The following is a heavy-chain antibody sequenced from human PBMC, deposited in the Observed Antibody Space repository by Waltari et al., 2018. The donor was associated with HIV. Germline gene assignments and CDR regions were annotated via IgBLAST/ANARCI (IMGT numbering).Heavy chain of an antibody. J-gene: IGHJ3*01. CDR2: IWFDGTKQ. D-gene: IGHD4-17*01. CDR1: GFTFSSYG. CDR3: ARPKIETTRPDAFDV. V-gene: IGHV3-33*08. Sequence: QVQLVESGGGVVQPGRSLRLSCAVSGFTFSSYGRPWVRQSPGQGLEWVATIWFDGTKQYYTDSVKGRFTISRDNSKNTLYLQMNSLNPEDTAMYYCARPKIETTRPDAFDVWGRGTMVTVSS.